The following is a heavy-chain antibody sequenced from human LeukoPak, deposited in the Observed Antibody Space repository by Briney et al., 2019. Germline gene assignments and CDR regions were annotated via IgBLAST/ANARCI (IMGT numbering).Heavy chain of an antibody. Sequence: GGSLLLSCAASGFTFSSYAINWVRHAPGKGLEWVSYISDSGTTIYYADSVKGRFTVSRDNARNSLFLQMSSLRPEDTAVYYCARHLYSSGWYFDYWGQGTLVTVSS. CDR1: GFTFSSYA. V-gene: IGHV3-48*03. J-gene: IGHJ4*02. CDR2: ISDSGTTI. CDR3: ARHLYSSGWYFDY. D-gene: IGHD6-19*01.